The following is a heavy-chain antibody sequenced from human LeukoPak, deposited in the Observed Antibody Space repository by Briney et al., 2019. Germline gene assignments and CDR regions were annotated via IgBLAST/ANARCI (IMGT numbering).Heavy chain of an antibody. CDR1: GGSITSSSFY. Sequence: SETLSLTCTVSGGSITSSSFYWGWVRQPPGKGLEWIGSIYFSGNTYYNPSLKSLLTISVDTSKNQFSLKLSSVTAADTAVYYCARETGTDYGDCPDYWGQGTLVTVSS. V-gene: IGHV4-39*07. CDR3: ARETGTDYGDCPDY. D-gene: IGHD4-17*01. J-gene: IGHJ4*02. CDR2: IYFSGNT.